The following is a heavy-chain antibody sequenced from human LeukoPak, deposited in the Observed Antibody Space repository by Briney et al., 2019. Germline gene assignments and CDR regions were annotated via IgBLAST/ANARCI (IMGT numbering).Heavy chain of an antibody. Sequence: GASVKVSCKASGGTFSSYAISWVRQAPGQGLEWMGWISAYNGNTNYAQKLQGRVTMTTDTSTSTAYMELRSLRSDDTAVYYCARELGAVRNIGAMDYWGQGTLVTVSS. V-gene: IGHV1-18*01. CDR1: GGTFSSYA. J-gene: IGHJ4*02. D-gene: IGHD2/OR15-2a*01. CDR3: ARELGAVRNIGAMDY. CDR2: ISAYNGNT.